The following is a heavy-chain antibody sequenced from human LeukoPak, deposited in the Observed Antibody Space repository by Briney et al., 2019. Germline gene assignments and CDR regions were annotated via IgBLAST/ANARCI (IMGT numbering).Heavy chain of an antibody. CDR3: ARLYGSGSSLYFDY. D-gene: IGHD3-10*01. Sequence: SETLSLTCTVSGGSISSGSYYWSWIRRPAGKGLERIGRIYTSGSTNYNPSLKSQITISVDTSKNQFSLRLSSVTAADTAVYYCARLYGSGSSLYFDYWGQGTLVTVSS. CDR1: GGSISSGSYY. CDR2: IYTSGST. J-gene: IGHJ4*02. V-gene: IGHV4-61*02.